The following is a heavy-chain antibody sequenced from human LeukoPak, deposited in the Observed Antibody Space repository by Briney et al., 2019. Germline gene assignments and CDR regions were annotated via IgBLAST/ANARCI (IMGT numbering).Heavy chain of an antibody. D-gene: IGHD5-24*01. CDR3: ARDAFASNYWLDP. CDR1: GFSLTTSGMS. J-gene: IGHJ5*02. Sequence: SGPALVKATQNITLTCTFSGFSLTTSGMSVSWIRQPPGKALEWLARIDCDDDKFYNSSLRTRLTISKDTSKNQVVLTMTNMDPVDTATYYCARDAFASNYWLDPWGQGTLVTVSS. V-gene: IGHV2-70*17. CDR2: IDCDDDK.